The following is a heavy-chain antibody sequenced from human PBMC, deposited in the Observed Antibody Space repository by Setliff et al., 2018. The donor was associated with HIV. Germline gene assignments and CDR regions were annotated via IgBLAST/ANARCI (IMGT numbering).Heavy chain of an antibody. Sequence: SETLSLTCAVYGESLSAYYWTWIRQPPGKGLEWIGEISHGGSANYNPSLKSRVTISEDTSKNQLSLKLKSATAADTAVYYCARGRGPVGGDAIDIWGQGTMVTVS. V-gene: IGHV4-34*01. CDR3: ARGRGPVGGDAIDI. CDR2: ISHGGSA. CDR1: GESLSAYY. D-gene: IGHD3-16*01. J-gene: IGHJ3*02.